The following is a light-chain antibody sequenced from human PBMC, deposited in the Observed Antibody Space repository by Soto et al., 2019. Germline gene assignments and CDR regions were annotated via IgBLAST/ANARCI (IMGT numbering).Light chain of an antibody. J-gene: IGLJ2*01. CDR3: QTWGGGIL. Sequence: QSVLTQSPSASASLGASVKLTCTLSSGHSSYAIAWHQQQPEKGPRYLMKLNSDGSHSKGDGIPDRFSGSSSGAERYLTISSLPSEDEADYHCQTWGGGILFGGGTKLTVL. CDR2: LNSDGSH. CDR1: SGHSSYA. V-gene: IGLV4-69*01.